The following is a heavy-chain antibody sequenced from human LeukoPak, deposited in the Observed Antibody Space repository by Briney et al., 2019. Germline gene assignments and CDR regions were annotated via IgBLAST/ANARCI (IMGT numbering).Heavy chain of an antibody. D-gene: IGHD1-26*01. CDR1: GFTFSNYW. Sequence: GGSLRLSCAASGFTFSNYWMNWVRQAPGKGLQWVANINRDGREEYYVDSVKGRFTISRDNAKNSLSLQMSSLRAEDMAVYYCARAKPYSGSYYFDYWGQGTLVTVSS. V-gene: IGHV3-7*01. CDR3: ARAKPYSGSYYFDY. J-gene: IGHJ4*02. CDR2: INRDGREE.